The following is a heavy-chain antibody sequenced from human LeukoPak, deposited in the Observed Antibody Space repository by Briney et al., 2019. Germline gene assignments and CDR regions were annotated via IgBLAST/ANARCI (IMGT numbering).Heavy chain of an antibody. V-gene: IGHV3-21*01. J-gene: IGHJ2*01. CDR1: GFTFSNYG. D-gene: IGHD4-17*01. Sequence: SGGSLRLSCAASGFTFSNYGMNWVRQAPGKGLEWVSFVRTYFYHADSGEGRFTISRDDAKNSLYLQMNSLTAQDTAEYYCARNKINTVTTGWYFDLWGRGTLVTVSS. CDR2: VRTYF. CDR3: ARNKINTVTTGWYFDL.